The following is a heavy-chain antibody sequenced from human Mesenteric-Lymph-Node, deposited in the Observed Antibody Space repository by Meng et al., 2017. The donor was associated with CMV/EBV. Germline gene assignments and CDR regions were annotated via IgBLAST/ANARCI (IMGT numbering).Heavy chain of an antibody. Sequence: QVQLYQWGAGLLKPSETLSVTAAVYGGSFSGYYWNWIRQSPEKGLEWIGEINHSGSTTYNPSFTSRIIISVDTSTNQISLNMSSVTAADTAVYYCARGSSYDILTGYFDYWGQGALVTVSS. D-gene: IGHD3-9*01. J-gene: IGHJ4*02. CDR1: GGSFSGYY. V-gene: IGHV4-34*01. CDR2: INHSGST. CDR3: ARGSSYDILTGYFDY.